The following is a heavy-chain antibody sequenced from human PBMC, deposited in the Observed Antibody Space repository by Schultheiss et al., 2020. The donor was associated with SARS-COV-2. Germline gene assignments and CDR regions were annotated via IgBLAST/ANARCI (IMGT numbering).Heavy chain of an antibody. Sequence: GESLKISCAASGFTFSSYGMHWVRQAPGKGLEWVAVISYDGSNKYYADSVKGRFTISRDNSKNTLYLQMNSLRAEDTAVYYCAKDPFDWLLDHYYGMDVWGQGTTVTVSS. D-gene: IGHD3-9*01. CDR2: ISYDGSNK. CDR3: AKDPFDWLLDHYYGMDV. V-gene: IGHV3-30*18. CDR1: GFTFSSYG. J-gene: IGHJ6*02.